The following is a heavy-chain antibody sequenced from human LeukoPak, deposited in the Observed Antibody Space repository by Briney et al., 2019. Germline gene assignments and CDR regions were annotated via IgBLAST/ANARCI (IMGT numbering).Heavy chain of an antibody. CDR3: ARVEQWLVVGFYYYGMDV. D-gene: IGHD6-19*01. J-gene: IGHJ6*02. CDR1: GFTVSSNY. Sequence: QAGGSLRLSCAASGFTVSSNYMSWVRQAPGKGLEWVSVIYSGGSTYYADSVKGRFTISRDNSKNTLYLQMNSLRAEDTAVYYCARVEQWLVVGFYYYGMDVWGQGTTVTVSS. CDR2: IYSGGST. V-gene: IGHV3-66*01.